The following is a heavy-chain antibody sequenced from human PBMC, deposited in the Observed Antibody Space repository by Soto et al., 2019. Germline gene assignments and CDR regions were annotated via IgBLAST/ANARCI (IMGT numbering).Heavy chain of an antibody. CDR2: INTYNGET. V-gene: IGHV1-18*04. Sequence: QVQLVQSGAEVKKPGASVKVSCKTSGYTFTTSSIAWVRQARGQGLEWMGWINTYNGETHDAQKFQGRLYVTAEPSTGTVYMELRGLTSDDTAVYFCARGPQTSDFWGQGTLVTVSS. J-gene: IGHJ4*02. CDR3: ARGPQTSDF. D-gene: IGHD2-2*01. CDR1: GYTFTTSS.